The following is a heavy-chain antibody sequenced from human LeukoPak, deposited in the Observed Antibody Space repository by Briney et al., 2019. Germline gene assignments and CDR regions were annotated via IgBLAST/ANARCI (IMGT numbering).Heavy chain of an antibody. D-gene: IGHD2-2*01. CDR3: ARPPLLRVPAANAFDI. V-gene: IGHV5-51*01. CDR1: GYSFTSYW. J-gene: IGHJ3*02. Sequence: GESLKISCKGSGYSFTSYWIGWVCQMPGKGLEWMGIIYPGDSDTRYSPSFQGQVTISADKSISTAYLQWSSLKASDTAMYYCARPPLLRVPAANAFDIWGQGTMVTVSS. CDR2: IYPGDSDT.